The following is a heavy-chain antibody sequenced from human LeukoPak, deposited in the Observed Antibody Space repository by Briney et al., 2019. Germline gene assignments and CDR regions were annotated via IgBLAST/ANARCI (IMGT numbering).Heavy chain of an antibody. J-gene: IGHJ5*01. CDR1: GGSISSYF. Sequence: SETLSLTCSVSGGSISSYFWNWFRQPPGKGLEWIGYRHDSGSSNYNPSLKSRVTISIDTSKNQFSLKLNSVTAADTADYYYARAPMIRGVFGWFDFWGQGVLVTVSS. V-gene: IGHV4-59*01. CDR2: RHDSGSS. D-gene: IGHD3-10*01. CDR3: ARAPMIRGVFGWFDF.